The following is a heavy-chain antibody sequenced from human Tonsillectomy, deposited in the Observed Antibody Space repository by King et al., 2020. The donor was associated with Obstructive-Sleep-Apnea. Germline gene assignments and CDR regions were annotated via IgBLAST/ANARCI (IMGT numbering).Heavy chain of an antibody. Sequence: QLQESGPGLLKPSETLSLTCTVSGDSITSYYWSWIRQPPGKGLEWIGYIYYDGNTYSNPSLKNRVTISLDTSKNQFSLKLSSVTAADTAVYYCARGLGSGYSDSWGQGTLVTVSS. J-gene: IGHJ4*02. V-gene: IGHV4-59*01. CDR3: ARGLGSGYSDS. CDR1: GDSITSYY. D-gene: IGHD3-3*01. CDR2: IYYDGNT.